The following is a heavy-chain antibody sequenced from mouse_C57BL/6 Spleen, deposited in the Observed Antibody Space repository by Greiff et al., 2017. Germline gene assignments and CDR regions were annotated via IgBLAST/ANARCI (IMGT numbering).Heavy chain of an antibody. D-gene: IGHD4-1*01. CDR3: ASNWDERGFAY. CDR2: IYPGSGNT. Sequence: VKLQESGAELVRPGASVKLSCKASGYTFTDYYINWVKQRPGQGLEWIARIYPGSGNTYYNEKFKGKATLTAEKSSSTAYMQLSSLTSEDSAVYFCASNWDERGFAYWGQGTLVTVSA. V-gene: IGHV1-76*01. CDR1: GYTFTDYY. J-gene: IGHJ3*01.